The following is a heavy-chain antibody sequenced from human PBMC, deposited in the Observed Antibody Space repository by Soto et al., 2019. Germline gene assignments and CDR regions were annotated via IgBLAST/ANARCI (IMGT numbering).Heavy chain of an antibody. CDR2: ISAYNGNT. CDR1: GYTFTSYG. D-gene: IGHD3-22*01. V-gene: IGHV1-18*01. Sequence: QVQLVQSGAEVKKPGASVKVSCKASGYTFTSYGISWVRQAPGQGLEWMGWISAYNGNTNYAQKLQGRVTMTTDTATSTAYMELRSLRSDDTAVYYCARDLYYDSSGADAFDLWGQGTMVTVSS. CDR3: ARDLYYDSSGADAFDL. J-gene: IGHJ3*01.